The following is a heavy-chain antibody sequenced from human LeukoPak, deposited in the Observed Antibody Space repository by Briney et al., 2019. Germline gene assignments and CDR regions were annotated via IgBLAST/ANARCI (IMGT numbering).Heavy chain of an antibody. D-gene: IGHD5-18*01. CDR1: GGSLSSSRNY. CDR3: ARTVDAAIWGAFDI. CDR2: VYYSGST. V-gene: IGHV4-39*01. J-gene: IGHJ3*02. Sequence: SETLSLTCTVSGGSLSSSRNYWGWIRQPPGKGLEWIGSVYYSGSTYYNPSLKSRVTISADTSKNQFSLKLSSVTAADTAVYYCARTVDAAIWGAFDIWGQGTMVTVSS.